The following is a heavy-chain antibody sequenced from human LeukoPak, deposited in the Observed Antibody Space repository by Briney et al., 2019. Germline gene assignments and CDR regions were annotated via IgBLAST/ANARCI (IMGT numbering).Heavy chain of an antibody. CDR3: AKDLGPIVVVPAAIDY. CDR2: ISYDGSNK. J-gene: IGHJ4*02. V-gene: IGHV3-30*18. D-gene: IGHD2-2*01. Sequence: GGSLRLSCAASGFTFSNYGMHWVRQAPGKGLEWVAVISYDGSNKYYTDSVKGRFTISRDNSKNTLYLQMNSLRAEDTAVYYCAKDLGPIVVVPAAIDYWGQGTLVTVSS. CDR1: GFTFSNYG.